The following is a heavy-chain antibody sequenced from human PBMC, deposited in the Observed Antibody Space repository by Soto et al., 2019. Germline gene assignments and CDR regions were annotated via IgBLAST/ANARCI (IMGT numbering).Heavy chain of an antibody. J-gene: IGHJ6*02. V-gene: IGHV3-30-3*01. CDR1: GFTFSSYA. Sequence: QVQLVESGGGVVQPGRSLRLSCAASGFTFSSYAMHWVRQAPGKGLEGVAVRSYDGSNKYYADSVKGRFTISRDNSTNTPYLYMNSLRAEDTAVYYCARDRGNPAEEQQLVLNDMDVWGQGTTVTVSS. D-gene: IGHD6-13*01. CDR3: ARDRGNPAEEQQLVLNDMDV. CDR2: RSYDGSNK.